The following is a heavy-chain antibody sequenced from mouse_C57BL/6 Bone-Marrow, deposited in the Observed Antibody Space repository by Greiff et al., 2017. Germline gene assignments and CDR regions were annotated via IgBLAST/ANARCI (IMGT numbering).Heavy chain of an antibody. V-gene: IGHV1-64*01. CDR3: ARWLRRGVFAY. J-gene: IGHJ3*01. CDR2: IHPNSGST. Sequence: QVQLQQPGAELVKPGASVKLSCKASGYTFPSYWMHWVKQRPGQGLEWIGMIHPNSGSTNSNEKFKSKATLTVDKSSSTAYMQLSSLTSEDSAVYDCARWLRRGVFAYWGQGTLVTVSA. D-gene: IGHD2-2*01. CDR1: GYTFPSYW.